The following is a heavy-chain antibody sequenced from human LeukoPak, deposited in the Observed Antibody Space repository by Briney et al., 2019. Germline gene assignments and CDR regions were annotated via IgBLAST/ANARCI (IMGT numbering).Heavy chain of an antibody. CDR1: GVSITTYY. CDR3: AREANYYGSGSYFEGTFDY. V-gene: IGHV4-59*13. CDR2: IYHSGST. D-gene: IGHD3-10*01. J-gene: IGHJ4*02. Sequence: PSETLSLTCTVSGVSITTYYRSCIRQPPGKGLEWIGYIYHSGSTNYNPSLKSRVTISVDTSKNEFSLKLTSVAAADTAVYYCAREANYYGSGSYFEGTFDYWGQGSLVTVSS.